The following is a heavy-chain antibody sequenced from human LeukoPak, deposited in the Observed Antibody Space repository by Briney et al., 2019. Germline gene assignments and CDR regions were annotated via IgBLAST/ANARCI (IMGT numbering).Heavy chain of an antibody. V-gene: IGHV3-23*01. D-gene: IGHD4-23*01. CDR2: ISGSGGST. J-gene: IGHJ4*02. CDR3: AKDHVVTPPRY. CDR1: GFTFSSYS. Sequence: GGSLRLSCAASGFTFSSYSMNWVRQAPGKGLEWVSAISGSGGSTYYADSVKGRFTISRDNSKNTLYLQMNSLRAEDTAVYYCAKDHVVTPPRYWGQGTLVTVSS.